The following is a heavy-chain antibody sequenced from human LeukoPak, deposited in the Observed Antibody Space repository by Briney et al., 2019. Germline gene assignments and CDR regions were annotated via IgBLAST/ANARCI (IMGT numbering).Heavy chain of an antibody. CDR3: ARRNARSYVSSFWSGYLWGGHEDY. Sequence: SVKLSCKASGYTFTSYDISWVRQAAGQGLEWMGWISAYNGNTNYAQKLQGRVTMTTDTSTSTDYMELRSLRSDDTAVYYCARRNARSYVSSFWSGYLWGGHEDYWGQGTLVTVSS. CDR2: ISAYNGNT. CDR1: GYTFTSYD. J-gene: IGHJ4*02. V-gene: IGHV1-18*01. D-gene: IGHD3-3*01.